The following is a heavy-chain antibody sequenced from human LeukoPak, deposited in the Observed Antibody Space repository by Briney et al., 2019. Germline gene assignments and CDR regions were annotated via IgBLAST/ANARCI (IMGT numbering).Heavy chain of an antibody. J-gene: IGHJ5*02. CDR3: ATQVRYCSSISCYVGWFDP. Sequence: GGSLRLSCAASRIIFSNSAMSWVRQAPGKGLEWVSSMNSGGDRIYYADSVKGRFTSSRDNSKNTLYLQMNSLRAEDTAVYYCATQVRYCSSISCYVGWFDPWGQGTLVTVPS. CDR1: RIIFSNSA. D-gene: IGHD2-2*01. CDR2: MNSGGDRI. V-gene: IGHV3-23*01.